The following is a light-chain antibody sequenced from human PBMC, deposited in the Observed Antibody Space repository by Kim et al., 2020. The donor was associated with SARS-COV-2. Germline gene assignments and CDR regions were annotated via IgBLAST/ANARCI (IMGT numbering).Light chain of an antibody. CDR3: QQYGCSPLT. CDR2: GAS. Sequence: PGERATLSCRASQSVSSNYLAWYQQKPGQAPRLLIYGASSRATGIPDRFSGSGSGTDFTLTISRLEPEDFAVYYCQQYGCSPLTFGGGTKVDIK. V-gene: IGKV3-20*01. J-gene: IGKJ4*01. CDR1: QSVSSNY.